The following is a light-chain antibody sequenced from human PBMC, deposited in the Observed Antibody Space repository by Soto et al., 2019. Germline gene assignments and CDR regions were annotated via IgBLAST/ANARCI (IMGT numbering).Light chain of an antibody. J-gene: IGLJ2*01. CDR1: SSNIGSNY. Sequence: QAVVTQPPSASGTPGQRVTISCSGSSSNIGSNYVYWYQQLPGTVPQLLIYRNSERPSGVPDRCSGSKSGTSASLAISGLLSEDEADYYCAVWDYSLSGVVLGGGTKLTVL. V-gene: IGLV1-47*01. CDR2: RNS. CDR3: AVWDYSLSGVV.